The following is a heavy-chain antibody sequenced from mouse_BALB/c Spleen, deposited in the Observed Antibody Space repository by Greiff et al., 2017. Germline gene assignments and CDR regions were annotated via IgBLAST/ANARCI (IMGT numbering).Heavy chain of an antibody. V-gene: IGHV2-9-2*01. CDR2: IWTGGGT. CDR1: GFSLTSYD. CDR3: VRGGSPGSSPSYAMDY. Sequence: VKLMESGPGLVAPSQSLSITCTVSGFSLTSYDISWIRQPPGKGLEWLGVIWTGGGTNYNSAFMSRLSISKDNSKSQVFLKMNSLQTDDTAIYYCVRGGSPGSSPSYAMDYWGQGTSVTVSS. J-gene: IGHJ4*01. D-gene: IGHD1-1*01.